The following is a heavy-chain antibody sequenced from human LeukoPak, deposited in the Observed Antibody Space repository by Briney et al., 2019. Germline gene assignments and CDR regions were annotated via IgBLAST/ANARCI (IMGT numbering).Heavy chain of an antibody. CDR3: ARDLGHTGYDLYDY. CDR2: MKQDGSEK. J-gene: IGHJ4*02. V-gene: IGHV3-7*01. Sequence: GGSLRLSCAVSGINLRGYWMAWVRQAPGKGLEWVANMKQDGSEKYYVDSVKGRFTISRDNAKNSLYLEMNSLRVEDTAVYYCARDLGHTGYDLYDYWGQGTLVTVSS. CDR1: GINLRGYW. D-gene: IGHD5-12*01.